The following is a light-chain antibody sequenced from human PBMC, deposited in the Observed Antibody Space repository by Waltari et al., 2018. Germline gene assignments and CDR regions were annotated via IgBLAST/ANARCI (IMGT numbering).Light chain of an antibody. CDR2: KDS. CDR3: QSADSSGTFWV. V-gene: IGLV3-25*03. J-gene: IGLJ3*02. CDR1: ALPKQY. Sequence: SYELTHPPSVSVSPGQTARTTCSGDALPKQYAYGYQQKPGQAPVLVIYKDSERPSGIPERFSGSRSGTTVTLTISGVQAEDEADYYCQSADSSGTFWVFGGGTKLTVL.